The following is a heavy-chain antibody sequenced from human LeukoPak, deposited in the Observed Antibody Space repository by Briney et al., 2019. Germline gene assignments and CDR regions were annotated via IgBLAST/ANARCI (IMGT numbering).Heavy chain of an antibody. J-gene: IGHJ6*02. D-gene: IGHD2/OR15-2a*01. V-gene: IGHV3-66*01. CDR1: GFTFSSYS. Sequence: PGGSLRLSCAASGFTFSSYSMNWVRQAPGKGLEWVSVIYTGGTTYYADSVKGRFTISRDNSKNTLYLQMNSLRAEDTALYYCARDPGSINGMDVWGQGTTVTVSS. CDR2: IYTGGTT. CDR3: ARDPGSINGMDV.